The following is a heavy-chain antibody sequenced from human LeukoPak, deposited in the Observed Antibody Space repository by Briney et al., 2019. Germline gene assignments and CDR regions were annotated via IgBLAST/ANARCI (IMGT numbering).Heavy chain of an antibody. CDR3: ARGVYEEDVNY. D-gene: IGHD6-13*01. V-gene: IGHV3-74*01. J-gene: IGHJ4*02. Sequence: GGSLRLSCAASGFTFSNYWMHWVRQAPGKGLVWVSRLSSDGRDPSYADSVKGRFTISRDNAKNTLYMQMNSLRVEDTAVYYCARGVYEEDVNYWGQGTLVTVSS. CDR1: GFTFSNYW. CDR2: LSSDGRDP.